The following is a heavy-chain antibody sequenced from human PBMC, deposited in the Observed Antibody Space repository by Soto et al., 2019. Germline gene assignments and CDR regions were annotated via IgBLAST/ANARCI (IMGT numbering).Heavy chain of an antibody. J-gene: IGHJ5*02. D-gene: IGHD2-15*01. Sequence: SGPTLVNPTQTLTLTCTFSGFSLSTSGVGVGWIRQPPGKALEWLALIYWDDDKRYSPSLKSRLTITKDTSKNQVVLTMTNMDIVEKATYYCEKTDSNCFAPWGKETLVTVSS. V-gene: IGHV2-5*02. CDR2: IYWDDDK. CDR3: EKTDSNCFAP. CDR1: GFSLSTSGVG.